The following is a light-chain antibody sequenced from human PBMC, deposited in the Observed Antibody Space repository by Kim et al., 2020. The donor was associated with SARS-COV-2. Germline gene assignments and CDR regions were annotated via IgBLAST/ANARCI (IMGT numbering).Light chain of an antibody. V-gene: IGKV1-5*03. CDR2: QAS. CDR3: QLYIRVPYT. CDR1: QLVETY. Sequence: DIQMTQSPSTLSASVGDRVTITCRASQLVETYLAWYQQKPGKAPTLLVYQASSLQVGVPSRFSGSGSGAEFTLTINSLQPDDFATYYCQLYIRVPYTLGQGTKLEI. J-gene: IGKJ2*01.